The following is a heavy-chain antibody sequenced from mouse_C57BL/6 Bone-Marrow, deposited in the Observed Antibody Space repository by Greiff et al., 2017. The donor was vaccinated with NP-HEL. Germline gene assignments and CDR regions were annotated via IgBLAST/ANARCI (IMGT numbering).Heavy chain of an antibody. CDR2: SSDGGSYT. CDR1: GFTFSSYA. V-gene: IGHV5-4*03. J-gene: IGHJ4*01. D-gene: IGHD1-1*01. Sequence: DVMLVESGGGLVKPGGSLKLSCAASGFTFSSYAMSWVRQTPEKRLEWVATSSDGGSYTYYPDNVKGRFTISRDNAKNNLYLQMSHLKSEDTAMYYCARGINYYGSSYEAMDYWGQGTSVTVSS. CDR3: ARGINYYGSSYEAMDY.